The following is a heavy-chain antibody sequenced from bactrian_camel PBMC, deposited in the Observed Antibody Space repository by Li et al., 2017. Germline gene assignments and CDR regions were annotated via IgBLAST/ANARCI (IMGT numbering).Heavy chain of an antibody. CDR1: GFSFSDSD. V-gene: IGHV3S40*01. Sequence: VQLVESGGGLVQPGESLTLSCAASGFSFSDSDMCWVRQVPGKQREGVAAIMTSVNNPHYADSAKGRFTISLDNDQNTLYLEMNNLKPEDTAKYYCAASTTLPGCLTLTPNYWGQGTQVTVS. CDR2: IMTSVNNP. J-gene: IGHJ4*01. CDR3: AASTTLPGCLTLTPNY. D-gene: IGHD1*01.